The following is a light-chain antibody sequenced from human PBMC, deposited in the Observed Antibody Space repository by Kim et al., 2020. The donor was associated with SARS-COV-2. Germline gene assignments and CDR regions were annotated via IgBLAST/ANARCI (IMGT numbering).Light chain of an antibody. Sequence: SASGGDSVTITCRASQDIHRYLAWYQQRPGRAPQVLLYAASVLESGVPSRFSGTGSGTQFSLTINSLQSEDSATYYCQQYYNFPRTFGQGTKLEIK. CDR1: QDIHRY. J-gene: IGKJ1*01. CDR2: AAS. CDR3: QQYYNFPRT. V-gene: IGKV1-8*01.